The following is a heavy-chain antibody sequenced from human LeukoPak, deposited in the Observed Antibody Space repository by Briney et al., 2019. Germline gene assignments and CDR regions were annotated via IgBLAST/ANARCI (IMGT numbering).Heavy chain of an antibody. V-gene: IGHV4-4*08. J-gene: IGHJ2*01. Sequence: SETLSLTCTVSGASIFSYYWNWIRQSPGKGLEWVGFIYSNGITSYNPSLRSRGSISIATSRNQFSLRLTSVTAADTAIYYCARRAYYDSSGYNLTAGYFDLWGRGTLVTVSS. CDR3: ARRAYYDSSGYNLTAGYFDL. D-gene: IGHD3-22*01. CDR2: IYSNGIT. CDR1: GASIFSYY.